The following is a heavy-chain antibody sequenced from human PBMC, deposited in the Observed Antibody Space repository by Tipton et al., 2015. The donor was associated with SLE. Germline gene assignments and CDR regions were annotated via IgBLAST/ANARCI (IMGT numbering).Heavy chain of an antibody. CDR1: GYTFTNYW. CDR3: ARVGEGSGHYFDY. Sequence: QLMQSGAEVKEPGESLKISCKGSGYTFTNYWIGWVRQMPGKGLEWMGIIYPGDSDTKYSPSFQGQVTISADKSISTAYLQWSSLKASDTAMYYCARVGEGSGHYFDYWGQGTLVTVSS. V-gene: IGHV5-51*01. D-gene: IGHD3-16*01. J-gene: IGHJ4*02. CDR2: IYPGDSDT.